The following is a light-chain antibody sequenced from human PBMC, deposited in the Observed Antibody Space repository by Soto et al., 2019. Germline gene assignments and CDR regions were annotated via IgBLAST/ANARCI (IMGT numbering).Light chain of an antibody. CDR1: QSVSIK. Sequence: EIWMTQCPATLSVSPGERATLSCWASQSVSIKLAWYQQKPGQAPRLLIYDTSTRATGIPARFSGSGSGTEFTLTISSLKSADFAVYYCQQYNNWHPITFGQGTGLEIK. CDR3: QQYNNWHPIT. V-gene: IGKV3-15*01. J-gene: IGKJ5*01. CDR2: DTS.